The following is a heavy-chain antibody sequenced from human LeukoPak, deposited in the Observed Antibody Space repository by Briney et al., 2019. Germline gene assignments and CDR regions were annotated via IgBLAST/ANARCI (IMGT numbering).Heavy chain of an antibody. D-gene: IGHD3-10*01. Sequence: GSLRLSCAASGFTFSSYAMHWVRQAPGKGLEWVAVISYDGSNKYYADSVKGRFTISRDNSKNTLYLQMNSLRAEDTAVYYCARERDMIRGFDYWGQGTLVTVSS. CDR3: ARERDMIRGFDY. V-gene: IGHV3-30-3*01. CDR1: GFTFSSYA. J-gene: IGHJ4*02. CDR2: ISYDGSNK.